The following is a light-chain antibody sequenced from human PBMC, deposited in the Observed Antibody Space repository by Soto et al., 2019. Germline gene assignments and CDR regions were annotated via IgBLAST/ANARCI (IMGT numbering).Light chain of an antibody. Sequence: QAVVTQPPSVSGAPGQRVTISCTGSASNLGAKYAVHWYQHLPGTDPKLLIYDNIHRPSGVPDRFSGSKSDTSASLAITGLQAEDEADYYCQSYDTTLSGLVFGGGTKLTVL. CDR3: QSYDTTLSGLV. CDR2: DNI. J-gene: IGLJ3*02. V-gene: IGLV1-40*01. CDR1: ASNLGAKYA.